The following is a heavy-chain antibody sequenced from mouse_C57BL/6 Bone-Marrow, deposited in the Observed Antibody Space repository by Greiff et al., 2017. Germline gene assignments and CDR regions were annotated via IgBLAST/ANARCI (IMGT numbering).Heavy chain of an antibody. J-gene: IGHJ4*01. CDR3: ARGDYYGSSYYAMDY. V-gene: IGHV1-81*01. CDR1: GYTFTSYG. Sequence: QVQLKQSGAELARPGASVKLSCKASGYTFTSYGISWVKQRTGQGLEWIGENYPRSGNTYYNEKFKGKATLTADKSSSTAYMELRSLTSEDSAVYFCARGDYYGSSYYAMDYWGQGTSVTVSS. D-gene: IGHD1-1*01. CDR2: NYPRSGNT.